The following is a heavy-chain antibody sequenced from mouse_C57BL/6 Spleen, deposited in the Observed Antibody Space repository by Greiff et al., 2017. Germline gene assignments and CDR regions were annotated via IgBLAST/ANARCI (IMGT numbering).Heavy chain of an antibody. D-gene: IGHD2-3*01. J-gene: IGHJ3*01. CDR3: ARSGDGYIFAY. CDR1: GYTFTSYW. Sequence: QVQLQQPGAELVRPGTSVKLSCKASGYTFTSYWMHWVKQRPGQGLEWIGVIDPSDSYTNYNQKFKGKATLTVDTSSSTAYMQLSSLTSEDSAVYYCARSGDGYIFAYWGQGTLVTVSA. V-gene: IGHV1-59*01. CDR2: IDPSDSYT.